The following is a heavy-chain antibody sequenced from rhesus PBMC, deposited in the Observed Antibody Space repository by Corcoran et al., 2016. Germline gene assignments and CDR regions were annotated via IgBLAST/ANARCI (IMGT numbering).Heavy chain of an antibody. V-gene: IGHV4-122*02. D-gene: IGHD4-23*01. CDR3: ARRGSNYVYRFDV. J-gene: IGHJ5-1*01. CDR2: ISYSGSN. CDR1: GFSISSGYG. Sequence: QVQLQESGPGLVKPSETLSLTCAVSGFSISSGYGWSWIRQPPGKGLEWIGYISYSGSNYYTPSFKSRVTISIDTSKNQFSLNLSSVTAADTAVYYCARRGSNYVYRFDVWGPGVLVTVSS.